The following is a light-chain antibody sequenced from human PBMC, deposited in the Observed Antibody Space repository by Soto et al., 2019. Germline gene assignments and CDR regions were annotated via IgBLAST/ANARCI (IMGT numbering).Light chain of an antibody. J-gene: IGKJ5*01. CDR1: QSVNNK. CDR2: DAS. CDR3: QQRSNWPPTVT. Sequence: MVITQSPVTLSVSQGERATLSCRASQSVNNKVAWYQQKPGQAPRLLIYDASNRATGIPARFSGSGSGTDFTLTISSLEPEDFAVYYCQQRSNWPPTVTFGQGTRLEIK. V-gene: IGKV3-11*01.